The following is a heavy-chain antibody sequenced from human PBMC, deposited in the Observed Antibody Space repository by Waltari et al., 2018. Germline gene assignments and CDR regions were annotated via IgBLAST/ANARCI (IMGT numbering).Heavy chain of an antibody. J-gene: IGHJ4*02. Sequence: PGPSLRLSCAASGFTFDNYAMHWVRQAPGKGLEWVSSISWNSGNIAYADSVKGRFTISRDSAKNSLYLQMNSLRAEDTALYYCAKAKAGGIQWLLFVYWGQGTLVTVSS. D-gene: IGHD3-22*01. CDR1: GFTFDNYA. CDR2: ISWNSGNI. V-gene: IGHV3-9*01. CDR3: AKAKAGGIQWLLFVY.